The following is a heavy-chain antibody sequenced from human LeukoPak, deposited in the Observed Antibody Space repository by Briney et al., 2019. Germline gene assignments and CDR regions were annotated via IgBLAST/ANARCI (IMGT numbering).Heavy chain of an antibody. Sequence: ETLSLTCPVSGGSISSYYWSWIRQAAGKGLEWIGRIYTSGSTNYNPSLKSRVTMSVDTSKNQFSLKLSSVTAADTAVYYCARDGGSPAYFQHWGQGTLVTVSS. CDR2: IYTSGST. D-gene: IGHD2-15*01. J-gene: IGHJ1*01. CDR3: ARDGGSPAYFQH. V-gene: IGHV4-4*07. CDR1: GGSISSYY.